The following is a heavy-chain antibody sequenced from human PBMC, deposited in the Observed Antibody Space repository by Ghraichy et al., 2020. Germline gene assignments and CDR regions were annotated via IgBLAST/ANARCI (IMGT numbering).Heavy chain of an antibody. Sequence: GGSLRLSCAASGFTFSDYYMSWLRQVPGKGLQWVSYISGGGTSVSYADSVRGRFTVSRDNAKSSLYLQMNSLRTEDAAVYFCARVGDTAAAGTSDYWGLGILVTVSA. CDR3: ARVGDTAAAGTSDY. D-gene: IGHD6-13*01. J-gene: IGHJ4*02. CDR2: ISGGGTSV. V-gene: IGHV3-11*01. CDR1: GFTFSDYY.